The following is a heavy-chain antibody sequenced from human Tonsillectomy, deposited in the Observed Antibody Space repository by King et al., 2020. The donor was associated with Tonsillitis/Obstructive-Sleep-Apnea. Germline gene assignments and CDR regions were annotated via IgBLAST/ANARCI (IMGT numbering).Heavy chain of an antibody. V-gene: IGHV3-23*04. Sequence: VQLVESGGGLVQPGGSLRLSCAASGFTFSSHAMSWVRQAPGKGLEWVSVIRTSDGSTDYADSVKGRFTISRDNSRNTLYLQMNSLRAEDTAVYYCAKYFDNSGWFLRNYMGVWGKGTTVTVSS. CDR2: IRTSDGST. CDR3: AKYFDNSGWFLRNYMGV. J-gene: IGHJ6*03. CDR1: GFTFSSHA. D-gene: IGHD6-13*01.